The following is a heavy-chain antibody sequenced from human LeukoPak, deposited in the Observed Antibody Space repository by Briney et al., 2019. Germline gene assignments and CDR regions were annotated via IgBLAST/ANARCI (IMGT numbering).Heavy chain of an antibody. CDR3: ARSGGGFTADFDY. J-gene: IGHJ4*02. CDR1: GFTFSSYS. CDR2: ISSSSYI. Sequence: GGSLRLSCAASGFTFSSYSMNWVRQAPGKGLEWVSSISSSSYIYYADSVKGRFTISRDNSKNTLYLQMNSLRPDDAALYYCARSGGGFTADFDYWGQGTLVTVSS. D-gene: IGHD4-23*01. V-gene: IGHV3-21*04.